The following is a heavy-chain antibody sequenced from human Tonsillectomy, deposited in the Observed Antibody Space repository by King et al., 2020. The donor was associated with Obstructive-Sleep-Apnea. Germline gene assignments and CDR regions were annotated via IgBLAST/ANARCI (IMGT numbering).Heavy chain of an antibody. J-gene: IGHJ4*02. Sequence: QVQLVESGGGLVQPGGSLRLSCAASGFTFSSYPMHWVRQGPGKGLEWVAVLSYDGSNKYYADSVKGRFTISRDNSKNTLYLQMNSLRSEDTAVYYCARNPGGEYGGVFDSWGQGTLVTVSS. V-gene: IGHV3-30*04. CDR2: LSYDGSNK. D-gene: IGHD3-16*01. CDR3: ARNPGGEYGGVFDS. CDR1: GFTFSSYP.